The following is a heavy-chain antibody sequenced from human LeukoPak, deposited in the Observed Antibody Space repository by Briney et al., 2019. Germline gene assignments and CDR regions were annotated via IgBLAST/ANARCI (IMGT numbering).Heavy chain of an antibody. CDR1: GFSFSSYT. J-gene: IGHJ4*02. D-gene: IGHD1-7*01. CDR3: AKEHVLKGTADY. V-gene: IGHV3-30*18. Sequence: GGSLRLSCATSGFSFSSYTMNWVRQAPGKGLEWVGVVSYDGTTKYYADPVKGRFTISRDNSKNTLYLQMNGLRAEDTAVYYCAKEHVLKGTADYWGQGTLVTVSS. CDR2: VSYDGTTK.